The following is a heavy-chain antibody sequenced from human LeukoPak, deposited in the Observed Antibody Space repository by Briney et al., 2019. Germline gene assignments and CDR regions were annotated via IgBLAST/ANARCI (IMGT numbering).Heavy chain of an antibody. CDR1: GFTFSRYG. D-gene: IGHD6-19*01. Sequence: GGSLRLXCAASGFTFSRYGMHWVRQAPGKGLEWVAFIRYDGSNKYYADSVKGRFTISRDNSKNTLYLQMNGLRPEDTAVYYCAREKYSSGWSIDPWGQGTLVTVSS. V-gene: IGHV3-30*02. CDR2: IRYDGSNK. J-gene: IGHJ5*02. CDR3: AREKYSSGWSIDP.